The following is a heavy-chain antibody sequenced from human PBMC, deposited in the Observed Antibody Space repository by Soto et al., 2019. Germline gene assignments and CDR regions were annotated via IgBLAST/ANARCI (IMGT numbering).Heavy chain of an antibody. D-gene: IGHD5-12*01. CDR3: VTSPHGYAVNY. Sequence: GESLNISCKGSGYSFASYWIGWVRQMPGKGLEWMGIIYPGNSDTRYSPSFQGQVTISADKSISTAYLQWSSLKASDTAMYYCVTSPHGYAVNYCARGTLVTVSS. J-gene: IGHJ4*02. CDR1: GYSFASYW. V-gene: IGHV5-51*01. CDR2: IYPGNSDT.